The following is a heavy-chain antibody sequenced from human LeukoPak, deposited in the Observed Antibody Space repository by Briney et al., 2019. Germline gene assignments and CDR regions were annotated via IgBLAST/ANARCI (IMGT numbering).Heavy chain of an antibody. CDR1: GFTFGDYA. V-gene: IGHV3-49*04. J-gene: IGHJ4*02. CDR3: TRNIYCSGGSCSYYFDY. CDR2: IRRKVSGATT. D-gene: IGHD2-15*01. Sequence: GSLRLSCTVSGFTFGDYAMGWVRQAPGKGLEWVGLIRRKVSGATTEYAASVKGRFTISRDDSKGIAYLQMNSLKTEDTAMYYCTRNIYCSGGSCSYYFDYWGQGTLVTVSS.